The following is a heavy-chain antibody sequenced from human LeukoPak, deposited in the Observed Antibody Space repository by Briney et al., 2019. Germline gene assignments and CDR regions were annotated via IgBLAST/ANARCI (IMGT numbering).Heavy chain of an antibody. V-gene: IGHV1-2*02. D-gene: IGHD5-18*01. Sequence: GASVKVSYKAFGYTFTGYYMHWVRQAPGHGLEWMGWINPNSGSRSYAQKFQGRVTMTRDTSIGTAYMELSRLKSDDTAVYYCARGDGYSYVYLGYWGQGTLVTVSS. CDR1: GYTFTGYY. CDR2: INPNSGSR. CDR3: ARGDGYSYVYLGY. J-gene: IGHJ4*02.